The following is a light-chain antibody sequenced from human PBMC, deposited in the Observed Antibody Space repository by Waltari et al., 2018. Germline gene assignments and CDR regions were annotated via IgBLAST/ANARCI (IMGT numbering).Light chain of an antibody. J-gene: IGKJ2*01. CDR2: RAS. V-gene: IGKV3-15*01. CDR3: QQYNEWPQYT. Sequence: EIVLTQSPATLSVSPGGTATLSCRASQSVGHNLPWYQQKHGQAPRRLIYRASSRAPDIPDRFSGSGYGTEFTLTISTLHSEDFAVYFCQQYNEWPQYTFAQGTKVEIK. CDR1: QSVGHN.